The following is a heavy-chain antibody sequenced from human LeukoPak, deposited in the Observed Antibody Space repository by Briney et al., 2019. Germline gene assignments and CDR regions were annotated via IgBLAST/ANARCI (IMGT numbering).Heavy chain of an antibody. V-gene: IGHV4-34*01. CDR1: GGSFSGYY. CDR2: INHSGST. CDR3: ARRRVRKPDNSFDP. J-gene: IGHJ5*02. D-gene: IGHD1-14*01. Sequence: SETLSLTCAVYGGSFSGYYWSCIRQPPGKGLEWIGEINHSGSTNYNPSLKSRVTISVDTSKNQFSLKLSSVTAADTAVYYCARRRVRKPDNSFDPWGQGTLVTVSS.